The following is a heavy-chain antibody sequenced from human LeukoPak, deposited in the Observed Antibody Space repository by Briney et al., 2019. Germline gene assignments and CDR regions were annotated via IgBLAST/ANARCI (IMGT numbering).Heavy chain of an antibody. J-gene: IGHJ3*02. D-gene: IGHD6-13*01. CDR1: GFTFSGYA. CDR3: AKDISSSWGTGDAFDI. CDR2: ISARGAGT. V-gene: IGHV3-23*01. Sequence: PGGSLRLSCVASGFTFSGYAMGWVRQPPGRGLEWVSAISARGAGTYYADSVKGRFTISRDNSKNTLYLQMNSLRAEDTAVYYCAKDISSSWGTGDAFDIWGQGTMVTVSS.